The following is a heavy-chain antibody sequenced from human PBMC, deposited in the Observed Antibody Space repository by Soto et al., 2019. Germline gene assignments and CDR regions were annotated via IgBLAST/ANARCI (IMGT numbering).Heavy chain of an antibody. V-gene: IGHV3-30-3*01. CDR1: GFTFSSYA. J-gene: IGHJ4*02. D-gene: IGHD6-19*01. CDR2: ISYDGSNK. Sequence: QVQLVESGGGVVQPGRSLRLSCAASGFTFSSYAMHWVRQAPGKGLEWVAVISYDGSNKYYADSVKGRFTISRDNSKNTLYLQMNSLRAEDTAVYYCARESSGCRNFDYWGQGTLVTVSS. CDR3: ARESSGCRNFDY.